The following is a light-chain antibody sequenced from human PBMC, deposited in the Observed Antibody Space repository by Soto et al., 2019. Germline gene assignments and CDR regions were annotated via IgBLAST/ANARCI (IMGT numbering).Light chain of an antibody. CDR2: KAS. Sequence: DIQMTQSPSTLSASVGDRVTITCRASQSISSWLAWYQQKPGKAPKLLIYKASSLESGVPSRFSGSGSGTEFTLTISSLQHDDFATYYCQQYNSPPTFGQGTKVEIK. J-gene: IGKJ1*01. CDR3: QQYNSPPT. V-gene: IGKV1-5*03. CDR1: QSISSW.